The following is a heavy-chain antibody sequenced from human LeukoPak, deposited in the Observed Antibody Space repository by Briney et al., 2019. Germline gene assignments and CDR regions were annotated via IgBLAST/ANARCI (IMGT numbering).Heavy chain of an antibody. J-gene: IGHJ4*02. CDR1: GYTFTSYG. V-gene: IGHV1-18*01. CDR2: ISVYNGNT. Sequence: ASVKVSCKASGYTFTSYGISWVRQAPGQGLEWMGWISVYNGNTNYAQKFQGRVTMNTDTSTRTAYLELRSLRSDDTAVYYCARDVYDFWSGYYTWYFDYWGQGTLVTVSS. CDR3: ARDVYDFWSGYYTWYFDY. D-gene: IGHD3-3*01.